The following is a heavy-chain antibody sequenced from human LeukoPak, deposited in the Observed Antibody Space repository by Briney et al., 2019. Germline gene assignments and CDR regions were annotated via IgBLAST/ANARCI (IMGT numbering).Heavy chain of an antibody. CDR3: AKTSSGWKGGVDYFGLDV. Sequence: PGRSLRLSCAASGFTFPDYSMHWVRQAPGGGLEWVSGISWNSGNVAYADSVKDRFTISRDNAKNSLYLQMNSLRAEDTALYYCAKTSSGWKGGVDYFGLDVWGQGTTVTVSS. CDR2: ISWNSGNV. D-gene: IGHD6-13*01. J-gene: IGHJ6*02. V-gene: IGHV3-9*01. CDR1: GFTFPDYS.